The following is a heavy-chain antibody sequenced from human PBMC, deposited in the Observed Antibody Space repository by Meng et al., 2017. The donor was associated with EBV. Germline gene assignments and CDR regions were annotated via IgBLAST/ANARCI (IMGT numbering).Heavy chain of an antibody. V-gene: IGHV3-11*01. CDR3: ARRVVTGGFFDY. CDR2: ISSSGSTI. CDR1: GFTFSDYY. D-gene: IGHD2-21*02. J-gene: IGHJ4*02. Sequence: QVHLVALGGGLVKPGGSLRLSWAASGFTFSDYYMSWIRQAPGKGLEWVSYISSSGSTIYYADSVKGRFTISRDNAKNSLYLQMNSLRAEDTAVYYCARRVVTGGFFDYWGQGTLVTVSS.